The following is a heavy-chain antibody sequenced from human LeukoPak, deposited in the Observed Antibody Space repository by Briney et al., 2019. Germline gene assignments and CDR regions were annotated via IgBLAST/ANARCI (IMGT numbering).Heavy chain of an antibody. J-gene: IGHJ4*02. Sequence: PSETLSLTCAVYGGSFSGYYWSWIRQPPGKGLEWIGEINHSGSTNYNPSLKSRVTISVDTSKNQFSLKLSSVTAADTAVYYCARVRPSMVRRVLFRDFDYWGQGTLVTVSS. CDR1: GGSFSGYY. D-gene: IGHD3-10*01. CDR2: INHSGST. CDR3: ARVRPSMVRRVLFRDFDY. V-gene: IGHV4-34*01.